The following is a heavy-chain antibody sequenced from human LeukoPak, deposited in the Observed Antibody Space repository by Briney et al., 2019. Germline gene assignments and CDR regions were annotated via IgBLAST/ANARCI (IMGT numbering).Heavy chain of an antibody. CDR3: ARLLYYDILTGYYKDPNWFDP. Sequence: SGPTLVNPTQTLTLTCTFSGFSLSTSGVGVGWIRQPPGKALEWLALIYWNDDKRYSPSLKSRLTITKDTSKNQAVLTMTNMDPVDTATYYCARLLYYDILTGYYKDPNWFDPWGQGTLVTVSS. D-gene: IGHD3-9*01. V-gene: IGHV2-5*01. CDR1: GFSLSTSGVG. CDR2: IYWNDDK. J-gene: IGHJ5*02.